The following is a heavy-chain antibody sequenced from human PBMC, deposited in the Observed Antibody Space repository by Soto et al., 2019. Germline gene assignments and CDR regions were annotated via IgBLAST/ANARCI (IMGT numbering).Heavy chain of an antibody. CDR3: AREVEYYDSKWTDY. CDR2: IYYSGST. Sequence: SETLSLTCTVSGGSISSGGYYWSWIRQHPGKGLEWIGYIYYSGSTYYNPSLKSRVTISVDTSKNQFSLKLSSVTAADTAVYYCAREVEYYDSKWTDYWGQGTLVTVSS. CDR1: GGSISSGGYY. J-gene: IGHJ4*02. V-gene: IGHV4-31*03. D-gene: IGHD3-22*01.